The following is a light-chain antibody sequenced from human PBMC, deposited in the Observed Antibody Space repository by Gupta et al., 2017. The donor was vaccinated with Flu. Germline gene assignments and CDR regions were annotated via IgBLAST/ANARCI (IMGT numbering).Light chain of an antibody. CDR2: DAS. Sequence: PATLSWSPGERATLSCRASQSIGTSLAWYQQKPGQAPRLLIYDASNRATGIPARFSGAGSGTDFTLTISSLGPEDFVVYYCQQRTNWLWTFGQGTKVEI. CDR3: QQRTNWLWT. CDR1: QSIGTS. V-gene: IGKV3-11*01. J-gene: IGKJ1*01.